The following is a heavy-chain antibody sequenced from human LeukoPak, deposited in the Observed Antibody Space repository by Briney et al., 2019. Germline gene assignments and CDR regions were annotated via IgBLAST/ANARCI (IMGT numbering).Heavy chain of an antibody. V-gene: IGHV1-8*01. CDR1: GYTFITYD. D-gene: IGHD1-26*01. CDR2: MNPNSGNT. J-gene: IGHJ6*03. Sequence: GASVKVSCKASGYTFITYDINWVRQATGQGLEWMGWMNPNSGNTGYAQKFQGRVTMIRNTSISTAYMELSSLRSEDTAVYYCARGNRMSNVGYYYYYMDVWGKGTTVTVSS. CDR3: ARGNRMSNVGYYYYYMDV.